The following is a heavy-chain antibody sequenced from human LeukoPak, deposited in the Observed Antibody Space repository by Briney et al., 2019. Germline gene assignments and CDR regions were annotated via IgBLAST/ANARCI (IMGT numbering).Heavy chain of an antibody. D-gene: IGHD6-13*01. CDR3: ARLNRGPGIAAAGYYFGY. V-gene: IGHV4-59*08. CDR1: GGSISSYY. J-gene: IGHJ4*02. CDR2: IYYSGST. Sequence: SETLSLTCTVSGGSISSYYWSWIRQPPGKGLEWIGYIYYSGSTNYNPSLKSRVTIPVDTSKNQFSLKLSSVTAADTAVYYCARLNRGPGIAAAGYYFGYWGQGTLVTVSS.